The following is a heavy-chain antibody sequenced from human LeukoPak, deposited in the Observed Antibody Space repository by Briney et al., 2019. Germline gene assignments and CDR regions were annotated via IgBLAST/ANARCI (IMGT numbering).Heavy chain of an antibody. J-gene: IGHJ4*02. CDR1: SGSVNSGSYY. V-gene: IGHV4-61*01. Sequence: KPSETLSLTCTVSSGSVNSGSYYWNWIRQPPGKGLDWIGHIYYSGSTNYNLSLKRRVTISVHTAKNQLSLKLSSVTAAHSAVYYCAGRAGYTGSWYEYWGQGTLVTVSS. CDR2: IYYSGST. CDR3: AGRAGYTGSWYEY. D-gene: IGHD6-13*01.